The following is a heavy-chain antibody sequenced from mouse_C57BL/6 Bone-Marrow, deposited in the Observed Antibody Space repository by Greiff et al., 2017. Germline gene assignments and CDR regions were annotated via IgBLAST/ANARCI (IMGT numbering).Heavy chain of an antibody. CDR3: TREAGSSTIDY. Sequence: QVQLQQPGAELVRPGTSVKLSCKASGYTFTSYWMHWVKQRPGQGLEWIGVIDPSDSYTNYNQKFKGKATLTVETSSSTAYMQLSSLTSEDAAVYCCTREAGSSTIDYWGQGTTLTVSS. J-gene: IGHJ2*01. CDR1: GYTFTSYW. D-gene: IGHD1-1*01. CDR2: IDPSDSYT. V-gene: IGHV1-59*01.